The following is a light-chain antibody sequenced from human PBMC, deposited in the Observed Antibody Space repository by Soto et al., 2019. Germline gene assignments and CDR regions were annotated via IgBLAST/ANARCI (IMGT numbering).Light chain of an antibody. Sequence: NVLTQSPGTLSLSPGQRATLSWRSSQSLSGNYLAWYQQKPGQAPRLLIYDASNRATGIPARFSGSGSGTDFTLTISSLEPEDFAVYYCQQYDSSPKTFGQGTKVDIK. CDR1: QSLSGNY. CDR2: DAS. V-gene: IGKV3-20*01. CDR3: QQYDSSPKT. J-gene: IGKJ1*01.